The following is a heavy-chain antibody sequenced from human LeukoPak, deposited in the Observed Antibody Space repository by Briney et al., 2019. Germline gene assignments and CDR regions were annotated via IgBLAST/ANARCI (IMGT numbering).Heavy chain of an antibody. CDR2: IKQDGSEK. CDR3: AKPRRRLGATTGAFDI. J-gene: IGHJ3*02. V-gene: IGHV3-7*01. CDR1: GFTFSSYW. Sequence: GGSLRLSCAASGFTFSSYWMSWVRQAPGKGLEWVANIKQDGSEKYYVDSVKGRFTISRDNAKNSLYLQMNSLRAEDTAVYYCAKPRRRLGATTGAFDIWGQGTMVTVSS. D-gene: IGHD1-26*01.